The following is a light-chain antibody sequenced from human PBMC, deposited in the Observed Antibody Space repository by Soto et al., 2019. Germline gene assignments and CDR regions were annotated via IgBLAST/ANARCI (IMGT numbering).Light chain of an antibody. V-gene: IGKV1-5*01. CDR2: DAS. J-gene: IGKJ4*01. CDR3: QQYSTYPLT. Sequence: DIQMTQSPSTLSASIGXRVTITCRASQSITTFLAWYQQKPGKAPQILIYDASKLEPGVPSRLSGGGSGTEFTLTISSLQPDDFATYYCQQYSTYPLTFGGGTKVDIK. CDR1: QSITTF.